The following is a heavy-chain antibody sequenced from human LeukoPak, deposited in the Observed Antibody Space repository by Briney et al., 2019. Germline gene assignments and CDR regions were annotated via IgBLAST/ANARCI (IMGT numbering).Heavy chain of an antibody. CDR3: ATGYYDSSGYADY. J-gene: IGHJ4*02. CDR2: FDPEDGET. Sequence: ASVTVSCKVSGYTLTELSMHWVRQAPGKGLEWMGGFDPEDGETIYAQKFQGRVTMTEDTSTDTAYMELSSLRSEDTAVYYCATGYYDSSGYADYWGQGTLVTVSS. V-gene: IGHV1-24*01. D-gene: IGHD3-22*01. CDR1: GYTLTELS.